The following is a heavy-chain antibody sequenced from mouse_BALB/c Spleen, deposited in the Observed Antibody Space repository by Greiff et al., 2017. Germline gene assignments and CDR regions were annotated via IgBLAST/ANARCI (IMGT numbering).Heavy chain of an antibody. CDR1: GYTFTNYW. J-gene: IGHJ1*01. CDR3: ASGDYYGSSSYWYFDV. V-gene: IGHV1-63*02. Sequence: VKLMESGAELVRPGTSVKMSCKAAGYTFTNYWIGWVKQRPGHGLEWIGDIYPGGGYTNYNEKFKGKATLTADTSSSTAYMQLSSLTSEDSAIYYCASGDYYGSSSYWYFDVWGAGTTVTVSS. D-gene: IGHD1-1*01. CDR2: IYPGGGYT.